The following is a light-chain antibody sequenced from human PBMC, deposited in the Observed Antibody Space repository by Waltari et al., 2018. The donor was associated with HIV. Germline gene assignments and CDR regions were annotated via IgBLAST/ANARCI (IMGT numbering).Light chain of an antibody. Sequence: QSALTQPRSVSGSPVQSVTIPCTGTSSDVGCYTYVSWYPTHPGKAPQVIIHDVIQRPSGVPDRFSGSKSGNTASLTISGLQAEDEAHYYCCSYAGTYTSFVFGAGTKVTVL. CDR2: DVI. V-gene: IGLV2-11*01. CDR1: SSDVGCYTY. J-gene: IGLJ1*01. CDR3: CSYAGTYTSFV.